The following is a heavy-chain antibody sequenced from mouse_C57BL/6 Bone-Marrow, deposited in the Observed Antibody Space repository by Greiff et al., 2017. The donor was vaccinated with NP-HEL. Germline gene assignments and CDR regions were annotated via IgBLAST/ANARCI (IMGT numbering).Heavy chain of an antibody. CDR3: ARDGVTTVVATDYAMDY. J-gene: IGHJ4*01. CDR1: GYTFTSYD. CDR2: IYPRDGST. D-gene: IGHD1-1*01. Sequence: VKLQESGPELVKPGASVKLSCKASGYTFTSYDINWVQQRPGQGLEWIGWIYPRDGSTKYNEKFKGKGTLTVDTSSSTAYMELHSLTSEDSAVYFCARDGVTTVVATDYAMDYWGQGTSVTVSS. V-gene: IGHV1-85*01.